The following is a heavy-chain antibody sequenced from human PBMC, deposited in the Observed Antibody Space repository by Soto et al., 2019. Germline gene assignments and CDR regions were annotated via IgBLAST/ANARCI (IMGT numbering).Heavy chain of an antibody. CDR1: GYTFTSYG. Sequence: GASVKVSCKASGYTFTSYGISWVRQAPGQGLEWMGWISAYNGNTNYAQKLQGRVTMTTDTSTSTAYMELRSLRSDDTAVYYCARDQRVLRFLEWSRAGMDVWGQGTTVTVSS. J-gene: IGHJ6*02. V-gene: IGHV1-18*04. CDR2: ISAYNGNT. D-gene: IGHD3-3*01. CDR3: ARDQRVLRFLEWSRAGMDV.